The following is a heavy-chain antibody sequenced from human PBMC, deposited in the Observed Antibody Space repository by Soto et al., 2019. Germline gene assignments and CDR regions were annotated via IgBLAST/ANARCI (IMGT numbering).Heavy chain of an antibody. CDR2: IIPIFGTA. Sequence: VASVKVSCKASGGTFSTYAINWVRQAPGQGLEWMGGIIPIFGTANYAQKFQGRVTIIVDESTNTTYMELSSLRSEDTAVYYCARDFEFEETYNWLDPWGQGTPVTVSS. CDR3: ARDFEFEETYNWLDP. CDR1: GGTFSTYA. D-gene: IGHD3-10*01. V-gene: IGHV1-69*13. J-gene: IGHJ5*02.